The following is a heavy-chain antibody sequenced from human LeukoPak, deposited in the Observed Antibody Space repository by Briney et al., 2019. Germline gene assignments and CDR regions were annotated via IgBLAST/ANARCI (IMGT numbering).Heavy chain of an antibody. J-gene: IGHJ4*02. V-gene: IGHV3-11*01. CDR3: ARGSISVAAAGRIDY. CDR1: GFTFSDYY. D-gene: IGHD6-13*01. Sequence: GGSLRLSCAASGFTFSDYYMSWIRQAPGKGLEWVSYISSGGNTLYYADSVKGRFTISRDNARNSLYLQMNSLRAEDTAVYYCARGSISVAAAGRIDYWGQGTLVTVSS. CDR2: ISSGGNTL.